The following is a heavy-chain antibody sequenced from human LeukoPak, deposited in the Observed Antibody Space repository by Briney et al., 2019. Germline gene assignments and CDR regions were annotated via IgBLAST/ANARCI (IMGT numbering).Heavy chain of an antibody. CDR2: ISSNSST. V-gene: IGHV3-48*02. CDR3: ARGLSLSSAWADYYFDY. D-gene: IGHD6-19*01. J-gene: IGHJ4*02. CDR1: GFTLSSYS. Sequence: GGSLRLSRAASGFTLSSYSMTWGRRAPGRGREGGSYISSNSSTIYTDSVKGRFTFSRDNAKNSLYLQMNSLRDEDTAVYYCARGLSLSSAWADYYFDYWGQGTLVTVSS.